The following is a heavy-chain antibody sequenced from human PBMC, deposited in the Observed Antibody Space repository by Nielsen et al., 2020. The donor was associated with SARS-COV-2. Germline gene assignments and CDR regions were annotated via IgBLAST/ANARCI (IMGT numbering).Heavy chain of an antibody. D-gene: IGHD3-10*01. CDR3: AKDGVVRGDALDL. V-gene: IGHV3-23*01. J-gene: IGHJ3*01. CDR2: VSASGGST. Sequence: GGSLRLTCAASGFTFNLYPMPWVRRAPGRGLQWVTGVSASGGSTYYTDSVKGRFSISRDNSKNTLFLQMHSLRVEDTALYYCAKDGVVRGDALDLWGQGTMVTVSS. CDR1: GFTFNLYP.